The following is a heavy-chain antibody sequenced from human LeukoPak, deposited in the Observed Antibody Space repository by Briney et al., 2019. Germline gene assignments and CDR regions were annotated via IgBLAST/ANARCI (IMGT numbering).Heavy chain of an antibody. D-gene: IGHD3-22*01. Sequence: SETLSLTCTVSGGSISSYYWSWIRQPPGKGLEWIGYVYYTGSAYYNPSLKSRVTVSLDTPKNQFSLKLSSVTAEDTAMYYCAMYYYDTSGPYVGAFDIWGQGTMVTVSS. CDR3: AMYYYDTSGPYVGAFDI. CDR1: GGSISSYY. CDR2: VYYTGSA. V-gene: IGHV4-59*01. J-gene: IGHJ3*02.